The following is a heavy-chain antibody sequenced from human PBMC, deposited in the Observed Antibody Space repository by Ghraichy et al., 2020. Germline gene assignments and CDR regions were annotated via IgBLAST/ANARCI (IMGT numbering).Heavy chain of an antibody. Sequence: SETLSLTCTVSGGSISSSSYYWGWIRQPPGKGLEWIGSIYYSGSTYYNPSLKSRVTISVDTSKNQFSLKLSSVTAADTAVYYCARLGMTTVTTEKFDPWGQGTLVTVSS. J-gene: IGHJ5*02. CDR3: ARLGMTTVTTEKFDP. D-gene: IGHD4-11*01. CDR2: IYYSGST. CDR1: GGSISSSSYY. V-gene: IGHV4-39*01.